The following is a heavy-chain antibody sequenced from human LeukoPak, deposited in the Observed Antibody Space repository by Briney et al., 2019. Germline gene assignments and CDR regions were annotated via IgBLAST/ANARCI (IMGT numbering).Heavy chain of an antibody. D-gene: IGHD3-10*01. V-gene: IGHV1-2*02. J-gene: IGHJ5*02. CDR1: GYTFSGYY. Sequence: ASVKVSCTTSGYTFSGYYLNWVRQAPGQGLEWMGWINANSGETNYAQKLQGRVTMTRDTSISTAYMELSRLNSDDTAVYYCATGVDMIWFALQSWGQGTLVSVSS. CDR3: ATGVDMIWFALQS. CDR2: INANSGET.